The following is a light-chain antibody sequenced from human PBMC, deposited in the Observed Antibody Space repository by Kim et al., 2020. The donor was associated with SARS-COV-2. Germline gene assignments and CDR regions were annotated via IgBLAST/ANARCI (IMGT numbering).Light chain of an antibody. CDR2: AAS. CDR1: QGISSY. CDR3: QQLSSYPHT. J-gene: IGKJ2*01. V-gene: IGKV1-9*01. Sequence: SAFVGDRFTITCRASQGISSYLAWYQQKPGKAPKLLIYAASTLQSGVPSRFSGSGSGTDFTLTISSLQPEDFATYFCQQLSSYPHTFGQGTKLEIK.